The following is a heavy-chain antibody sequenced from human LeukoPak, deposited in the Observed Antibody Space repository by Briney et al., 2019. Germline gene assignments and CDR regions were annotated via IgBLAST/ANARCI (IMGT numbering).Heavy chain of an antibody. Sequence: SGTLSLTCTVSGASISGYYWSWIRQAPGKGLEWIGYIYYSGSTNYNPSLKSRVTMSVDTSKNQFSLKLSSVTAADTAVYYCARPYASYSRTDGFDMWGQGTMVTVSS. CDR1: GASISGYY. J-gene: IGHJ3*02. V-gene: IGHV4-59*08. CDR2: IYYSGST. D-gene: IGHD6-13*01. CDR3: ARPYASYSRTDGFDM.